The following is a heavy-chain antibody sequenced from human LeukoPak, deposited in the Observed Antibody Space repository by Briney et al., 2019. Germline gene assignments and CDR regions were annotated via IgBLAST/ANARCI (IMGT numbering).Heavy chain of an antibody. CDR2: IHYNGNH. J-gene: IGHJ4*02. CDR3: ARGRYCSGGSCYTNYFDY. Sequence: SETLSLTCSVSGDSIRNYHWTWIRQSPGKGLEWIGYIHYNGNHYYNPSLKSRVTISVDTSKNQFSLKLSSVTAADTAVYYCARGRYCSGGSCYTNYFDYWGQGTLVTVSS. CDR1: GDSIRNYH. V-gene: IGHV4-59*01. D-gene: IGHD2-15*01.